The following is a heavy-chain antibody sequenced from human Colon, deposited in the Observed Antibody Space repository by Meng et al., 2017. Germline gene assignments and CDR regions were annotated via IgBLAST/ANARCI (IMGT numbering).Heavy chain of an antibody. D-gene: IGHD6-13*01. V-gene: IGHV3-11*01. J-gene: IGHJ5*02. CDR3: ARGLGSSPLNP. CDR2: ISSTGNTI. CDR1: GFTFSDDY. Sequence: GESLKISCAASGFTFSDDYMSWIRQAPGKGLEWVSYISSTGNTIYYADSVKGRFTISRDNAKNSLYLQMSGLRAEDTAVYYCARGLGSSPLNPWGQGTLVTVSS.